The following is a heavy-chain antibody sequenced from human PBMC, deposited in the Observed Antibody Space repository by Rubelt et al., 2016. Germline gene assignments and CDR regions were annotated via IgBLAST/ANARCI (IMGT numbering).Heavy chain of an antibody. CDR2: ISYDGSNK. J-gene: IGHJ6*02. CDR3: TTHRLGDYYYYYGMDV. Sequence: GKGLEWVAVISYDGSNKYYADSVKGRFTISRDNSKNTLYLQMNSLRAEDTAVYYCTTHRLGDYYYYYGMDVWGQGTTVTVSS. D-gene: IGHD6-25*01. V-gene: IGHV3-30*04.